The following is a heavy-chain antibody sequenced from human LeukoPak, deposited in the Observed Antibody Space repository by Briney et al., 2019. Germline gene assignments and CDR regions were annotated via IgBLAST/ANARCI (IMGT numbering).Heavy chain of an antibody. CDR1: GFTYSLFW. D-gene: IGHD4-17*01. CDR2: IKQDGSEK. V-gene: IGHV3-7*01. CDR3: ARGFASGDYGAD. Sequence: GGSLRLSCAASGFTYSLFWMSWVRQAPGKGLEWVANIKQDGSEKYYVDSVKGRFSISRDDAERSLYLQMNSLRAEDTAVYYCARGFASGDYGADWGQGTLVTVSS. J-gene: IGHJ4*02.